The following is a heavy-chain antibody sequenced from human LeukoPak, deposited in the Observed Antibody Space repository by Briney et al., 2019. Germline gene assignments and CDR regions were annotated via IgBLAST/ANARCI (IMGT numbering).Heavy chain of an antibody. J-gene: IGHJ4*02. Sequence: GGSLRLSCAASGFTFSDYWISWVRQAPGKGLDWVAHINPDGGQRSYVASVEGRFTISRDNAKNSLYLQMNSLRAEDTAVYYCARDLTYYYDSSDYWGQGTLVTVSS. V-gene: IGHV3-7*03. CDR3: ARDLTYYYDSSDY. CDR1: GFTFSDYW. D-gene: IGHD3-22*01. CDR2: INPDGGQR.